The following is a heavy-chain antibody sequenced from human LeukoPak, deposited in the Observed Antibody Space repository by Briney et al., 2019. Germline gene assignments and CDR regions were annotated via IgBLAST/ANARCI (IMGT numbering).Heavy chain of an antibody. D-gene: IGHD4-23*01. V-gene: IGHV3-33*01. Sequence: GRSLRLSCAASGFTFSDHGMYWVRQAPGKGLEWVSVMCYDGSNKYYADSVKGRFTISRDNSKNTLYLQMNSLRAEDTAVYYCASDVLWSGGNPFDYWGQGTLVAVSS. CDR2: MCYDGSNK. CDR1: GFTFSDHG. CDR3: ASDVLWSGGNPFDY. J-gene: IGHJ4*02.